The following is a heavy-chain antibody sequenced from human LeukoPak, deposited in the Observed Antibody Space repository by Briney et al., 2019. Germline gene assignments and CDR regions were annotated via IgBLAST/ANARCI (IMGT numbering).Heavy chain of an antibody. V-gene: IGHV4-34*01. D-gene: IGHD5-24*01. CDR1: GGSFSGYY. CDR3: ARGRFADGYNWGLFDY. J-gene: IGHJ4*02. Sequence: PSETLSLTCAVYGGSFSGYYWSWIRQPPGKGLEWIGEINHSGSTNYNPSLKSRVTISVDTSKNQFSLKLSSVTAADTAVYYCARGRFADGYNWGLFDYWGQGTLVTVSS. CDR2: INHSGST.